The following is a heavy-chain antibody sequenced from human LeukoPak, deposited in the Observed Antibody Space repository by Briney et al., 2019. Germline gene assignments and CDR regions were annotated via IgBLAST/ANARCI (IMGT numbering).Heavy chain of an antibody. J-gene: IGHJ3*02. CDR2: IIPIFGTA. V-gene: IGHV1-69*06. CDR3: ARVVRYFDWLAKAFDI. D-gene: IGHD3-9*01. CDR1: GGTFSSYA. Sequence: SVKVSCKASGGTFSSYAISWVRQAPGQGLEWMGGIIPIFGTANYAQKFQGRVTITADKSTSTAYVELSSLRSEDTAVYYCARVVRYFDWLAKAFDIWGQGTMVTVSS.